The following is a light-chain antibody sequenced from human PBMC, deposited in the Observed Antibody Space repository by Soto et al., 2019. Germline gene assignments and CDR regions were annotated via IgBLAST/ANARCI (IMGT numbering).Light chain of an antibody. CDR1: SSDVGGYNY. J-gene: IGLJ1*01. CDR2: EVS. V-gene: IGLV2-8*01. CDR3: SSYAGSNFYV. Sequence: QSVLTQPPSASGSPGQSVTISCTGTSSDVGGYNYVSWYQQQPGKAPKLMIYEVSKRPSGVPARFSGSKSGNTASLAVSGLQAEDEADYYCSSYAGSNFYVVGTGTKVTVL.